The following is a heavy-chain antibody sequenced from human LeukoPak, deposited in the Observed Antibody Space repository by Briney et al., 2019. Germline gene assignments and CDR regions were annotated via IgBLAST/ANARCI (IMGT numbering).Heavy chain of an antibody. Sequence: SETLSLTCAVYGGSFSGYYWSWIRQPPGKGLEWIGEINHSGSTNYNPSLKSRVTISVDTSKNQFSLKLGSVTAADTAVYYCARGGNRGNYDFWSERYYGMDVWGQGTTVTVSS. V-gene: IGHV4-34*01. J-gene: IGHJ6*02. CDR1: GGSFSGYY. CDR2: INHSGST. D-gene: IGHD3-3*01. CDR3: ARGGNRGNYDFWSERYYGMDV.